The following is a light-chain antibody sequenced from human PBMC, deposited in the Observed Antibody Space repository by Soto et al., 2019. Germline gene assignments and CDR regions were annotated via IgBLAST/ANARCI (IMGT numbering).Light chain of an antibody. CDR1: QDISNY. J-gene: IGKJ3*01. CDR2: DAS. CDR3: QQYDNLRFT. V-gene: IGKV1-33*01. Sequence: DIQMTQSPSSLSASVGDRVTITCQASQDISNYLNWYQQKPGKAPKLLIYDASNLETGVPSRFSGSGSGTDXTFTIXSXXXEDXXTYYCQQYDNLRFTFGXGXXVDIK.